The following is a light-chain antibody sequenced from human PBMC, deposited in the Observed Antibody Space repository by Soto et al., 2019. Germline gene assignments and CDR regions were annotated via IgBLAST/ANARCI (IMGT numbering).Light chain of an antibody. CDR1: QNINNR. V-gene: IGKV1-5*03. J-gene: IGKJ1*01. Sequence: DIQIAQSPCTGSAWVGGRVRITCRASQNINNRLAWYQQRPGESPKLLVYWASTLESGVPSRFSGSGSGTEFTLSISGLQPDDFATYYCQHFYTYSPWTFGQGTKVDIK. CDR3: QHFYTYSPWT. CDR2: WAS.